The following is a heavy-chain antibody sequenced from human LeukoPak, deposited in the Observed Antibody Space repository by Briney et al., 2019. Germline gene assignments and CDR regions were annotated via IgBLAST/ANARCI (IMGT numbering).Heavy chain of an antibody. CDR3: ARSDGYGDYVVHY. J-gene: IGHJ4*02. CDR2: ICGSGGCT. D-gene: IGHD4-17*01. CDR1: GFTFNTYA. V-gene: IGHV3-23*01. Sequence: PGGSLRLSCAASGFTFNTYAIYWVRQAPGKGLEWVSGICGSGGCTYYADSVKGRFTISRDNSKNTLYLQMNSLRAEDTAVYYCARSDGYGDYVVHYWGQGTLVTVSS.